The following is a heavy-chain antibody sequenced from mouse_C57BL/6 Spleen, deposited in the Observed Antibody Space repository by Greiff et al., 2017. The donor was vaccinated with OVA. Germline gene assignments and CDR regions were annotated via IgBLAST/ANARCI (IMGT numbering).Heavy chain of an antibody. CDR1: GYTFTSYW. J-gene: IGHJ4*01. CDR3: HRRDDYDVDAMDY. V-gene: IGHV1-55*01. CDR2: IYPGSGST. Sequence: VQLQQPGAELVKPGASVKMSCKASGYTFTSYWITWVKQRPGQGLEWIGDIYPGSGSTNYNEKFKSKATLTVDTSSSTAYMQLSSLTSEDSAVYYCHRRDDYDVDAMDYWGQGTSVTVSS. D-gene: IGHD2-4*01.